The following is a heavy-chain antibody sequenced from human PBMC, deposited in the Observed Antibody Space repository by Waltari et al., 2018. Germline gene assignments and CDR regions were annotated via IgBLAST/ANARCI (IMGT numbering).Heavy chain of an antibody. D-gene: IGHD2-8*01. V-gene: IGHV1-8*03. Sequence: QVQLVQSGAEVKKPGASVKVSCQASGYTFTSYDINWVRQATGQGLEWMGWMNPNSGNTGYAREFQGRVTITRNTAISTAYMELSSLRLEDTAVYYCARARREFVPSARWGYYYYMDVWGKGTTVTISS. CDR3: ARARREFVPSARWGYYYYMDV. J-gene: IGHJ6*03. CDR2: MNPNSGNT. CDR1: GYTFTSYD.